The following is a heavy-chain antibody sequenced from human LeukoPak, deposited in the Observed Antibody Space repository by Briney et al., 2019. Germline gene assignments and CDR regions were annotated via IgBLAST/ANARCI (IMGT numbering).Heavy chain of an antibody. V-gene: IGHV1-8*01. CDR1: GYTFTSYD. CDR3: ARVSISRKQLLDY. CDR2: MNPNSGNT. D-gene: IGHD1-1*01. Sequence: ASVKVSCKASGYTFTSYDINWVRQATGQGLEWMGWMNPNSGNTGYAQKFQGRVTMTRNTSISTAYVELSSLRSEDTAVYYCARVSISRKQLLDYWGQGTLVTVSS. J-gene: IGHJ4*02.